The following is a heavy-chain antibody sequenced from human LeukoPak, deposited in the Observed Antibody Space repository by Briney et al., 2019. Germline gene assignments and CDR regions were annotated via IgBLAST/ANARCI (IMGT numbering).Heavy chain of an antibody. J-gene: IGHJ4*02. V-gene: IGHV3-9*01. CDR3: AKLGTVKFFDY. Sequence: PGGSLRLSRAVSGLTFSSYAMHWVRQAPGKGLEWVSGISWNSGNIGYADSVKGRFTISRDNAKNSLYLQMNSLRAEDTALYYCAKLGTVKFFDYWGQGTLVTVSS. CDR1: GLTFSSYA. CDR2: ISWNSGNI. D-gene: IGHD4-17*01.